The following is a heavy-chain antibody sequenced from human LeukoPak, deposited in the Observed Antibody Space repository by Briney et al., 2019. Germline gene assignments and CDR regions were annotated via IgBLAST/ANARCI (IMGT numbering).Heavy chain of an antibody. J-gene: IGHJ6*03. D-gene: IGHD3-3*01. V-gene: IGHV3-48*01. CDR3: AREALRFLEWLTPETNYYYYMDV. Sequence: GGSLRLSCAASGFTFSSYGMHWVRQAPGKGREGVSYISSSSSTIYYADSVKGRFTISRDKDKNSLYLQMTSLRAEDTAVYYCAREALRFLEWLTPETNYYYYMDVWGKGTTVTVSS. CDR1: GFTFSSYG. CDR2: ISSSSSTI.